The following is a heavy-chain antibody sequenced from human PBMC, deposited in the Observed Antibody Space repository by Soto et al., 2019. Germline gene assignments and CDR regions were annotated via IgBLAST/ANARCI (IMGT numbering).Heavy chain of an antibody. CDR3: ARVGYDFWSGYSDWFDP. D-gene: IGHD3-3*01. CDR2: IWYDGSNK. V-gene: IGHV3-33*01. CDR1: GFTFSSYG. J-gene: IGHJ5*02. Sequence: QVQLVESGGGVVQPGRSLRLSCAASGFTFSSYGMHWVRQAPGKGLEWAAVIWYDGSNKYYADSVKGRFTISRDNSKNTLYLQMNSLRAEDTAVYYCARVGYDFWSGYSDWFDPWGQGTLVTVSS.